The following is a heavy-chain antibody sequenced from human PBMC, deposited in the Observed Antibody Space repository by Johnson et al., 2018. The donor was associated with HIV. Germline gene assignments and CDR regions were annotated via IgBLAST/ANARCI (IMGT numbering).Heavy chain of an antibody. CDR3: VKGRGLERRGDAFDV. D-gene: IGHD1-1*01. CDR1: GFTVSSNS. V-gene: IGHV3-53*01. Sequence: VQLVESGGGLIQPGGSLRLSCAASGFTVSSNSMSWVRQAPGKGPEWVSVIYSGGSTYYADSVKGRFTISRDNSKNTLYLQMNSLRAEDTAVYYCVKGRGLERRGDAFDVWGQGTMVTVSS. CDR2: IYSGGST. J-gene: IGHJ3*01.